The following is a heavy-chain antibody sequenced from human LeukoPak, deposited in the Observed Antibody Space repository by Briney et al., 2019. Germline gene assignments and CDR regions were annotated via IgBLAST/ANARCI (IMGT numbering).Heavy chain of an antibody. CDR3: ADGDY. Sequence: PGRSLRLSCAASGFTFSNNGMHWVRQAPGKGLEWVALISYDGSNKWYADSVKGRFTISRDNSKNTLYLQINSLRPEDTAVYYCADGDYWGQGTLVTVSS. CDR2: ISYDGSNK. V-gene: IGHV3-30*03. J-gene: IGHJ4*02. CDR1: GFTFSNNG.